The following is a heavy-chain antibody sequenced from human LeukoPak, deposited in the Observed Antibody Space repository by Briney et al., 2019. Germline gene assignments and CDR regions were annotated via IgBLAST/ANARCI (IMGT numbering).Heavy chain of an antibody. Sequence: ASVRVSCKASGYVFIDYYIHWVRWAPGQGLEWMGWINPDTGATNYAQQFQGRIIMTRATSINTAFMEIRGLRLDDTAVYYCTRSPTIVRGGIVNGLEYRYYMNVWGKGTSVTVS. J-gene: IGHJ6*03. CDR3: TRSPTIVRGGIVNGLEYRYYMNV. CDR2: INPDTGAT. D-gene: IGHD3-10*01. CDR1: GYVFIDYY. V-gene: IGHV1-2*02.